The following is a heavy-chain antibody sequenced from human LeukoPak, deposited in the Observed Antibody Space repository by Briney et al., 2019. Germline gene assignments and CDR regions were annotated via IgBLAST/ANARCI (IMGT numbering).Heavy chain of an antibody. V-gene: IGHV1-46*01. CDR1: GYTFTSYY. D-gene: IGHD3-9*01. CDR2: INPSGGST. J-gene: IGHJ3*02. Sequence: EASVKVSCKASGYTFTSYYMHWVRQAPGQGLEWMGIINPSGGSTSYAQKFQGRVTMTRDTSTSTVYMELSSLRSEDTAVYYCARAGYYDILTGPKPDAFDIWGQGTMVTVSS. CDR3: ARAGYYDILTGPKPDAFDI.